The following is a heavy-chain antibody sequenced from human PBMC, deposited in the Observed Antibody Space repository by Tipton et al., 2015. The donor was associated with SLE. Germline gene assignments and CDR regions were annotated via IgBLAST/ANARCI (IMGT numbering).Heavy chain of an antibody. CDR2: INHSGRT. CDR3: ARVNFSTQGLADAFDI. Sequence: TLSLTCAVYGGSFSDCYRSWIRQPPGKGLEWLGEINHSGRTNYIPSLKCRATISVDTSNNQFSLNLSSVTAADTAVYYCARVNFSTQGLADAFDIWRQGTMLTISS. J-gene: IGHJ3*02. D-gene: IGHD3-3*02. CDR1: GGSFSDCY. V-gene: IGHV4-34*01.